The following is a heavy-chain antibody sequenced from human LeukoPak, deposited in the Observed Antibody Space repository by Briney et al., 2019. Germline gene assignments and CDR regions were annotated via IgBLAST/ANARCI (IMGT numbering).Heavy chain of an antibody. V-gene: IGHV3-23*01. CDR1: GFTFSSYA. CDR2: ISGSGGST. CDR3: AKDAHIVVVTAINHVRSAIDY. Sequence: PGGSLRLSCAASGFTFSSYAMSWVRQAPGKGLEWVSAISGSGGSTYYADSVKGRFTISRDNSKNTLYLQMNSLRAEDTAVYYCAKDAHIVVVTAINHVRSAIDYWGQGTLVTVSS. D-gene: IGHD2-21*02. J-gene: IGHJ4*02.